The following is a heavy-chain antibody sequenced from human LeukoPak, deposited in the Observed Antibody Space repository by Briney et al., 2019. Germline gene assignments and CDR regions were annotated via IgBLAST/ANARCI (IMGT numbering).Heavy chain of an antibody. CDR1: GGSISSGGYY. D-gene: IGHD4-17*01. V-gene: IGHV4-61*08. CDR3: ARSGDYGDLNWFDP. J-gene: IGHJ5*02. Sequence: PSETLSLTCTVSGGSISSGGYYWSWIRQPPGKGLEWIGYIYYSGSTNYNPSLKSRVTISVDTSKNQFSLKLSSVTAADTAVYYCARSGDYGDLNWFDPWGQGTLVTVSS. CDR2: IYYSGST.